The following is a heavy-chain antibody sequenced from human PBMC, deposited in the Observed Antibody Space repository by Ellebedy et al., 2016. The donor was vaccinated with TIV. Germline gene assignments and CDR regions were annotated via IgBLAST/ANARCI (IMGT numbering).Heavy chain of an antibody. V-gene: IGHV1-18*04. D-gene: IGHD6-13*01. J-gene: IGHJ6*02. CDR2: ISTYNGDT. CDR3: ARDLAAGKQYYYYYAMDA. CDR1: GYTFTSYG. Sequence: AASVKVSCKASGYTFTSYGISWVRQAPGQGLEWMGWISTYNGDTKYAQRHQGRCTMTTDTSTSTAYMELRSLRTDDTAVYYCARDLAAGKQYYYYYAMDAWGQGTTVTVSS.